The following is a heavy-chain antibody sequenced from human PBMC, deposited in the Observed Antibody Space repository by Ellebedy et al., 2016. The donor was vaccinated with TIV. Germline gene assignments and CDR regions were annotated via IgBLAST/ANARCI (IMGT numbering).Heavy chain of an antibody. D-gene: IGHD3-10*01. CDR3: ARAEYGSGSFCDY. CDR2: ISWNSGAI. Sequence: PGGSLRLSCAASGFTFDDYAMPWVRQVPGQGLEWVSGISWNSGAIGYADSVNGRFTISRDNARNSLYLQMNSLRVEDTAFYYCARAEYGSGSFCDYWGQGTLVTVSS. J-gene: IGHJ4*02. V-gene: IGHV3-9*01. CDR1: GFTFDDYA.